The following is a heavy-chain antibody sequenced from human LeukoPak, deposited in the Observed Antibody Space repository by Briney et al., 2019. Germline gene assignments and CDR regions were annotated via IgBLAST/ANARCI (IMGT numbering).Heavy chain of an antibody. CDR2: IYSGGNT. V-gene: IGHV3-66*01. CDR1: GFTVSSNY. CDR3: ASSGRSSGWYGNAFSGI. Sequence: GGSLRLSCAASGFTVSSNYMSWVRQAPGKGLEWVSVIYSGGNTYYADSVKGRFTISRDNSKNTLYLQMNSLRAEDTAVYYCASSGRSSGWYGNAFSGIWGQGTMVTVSS. D-gene: IGHD6-19*01. J-gene: IGHJ3*02.